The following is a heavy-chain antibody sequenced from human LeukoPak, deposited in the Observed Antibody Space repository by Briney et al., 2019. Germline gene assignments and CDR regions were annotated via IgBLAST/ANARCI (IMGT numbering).Heavy chain of an antibody. J-gene: IGHJ4*02. CDR1: GFTFSSYS. CDR3: ARVGGQQLVLSSYFFDY. CDR2: ISISSYI. V-gene: IGHV3-21*01. Sequence: GGSLRLSCAASGFTFSSYSMDWVRQAPGKGLEWVSSISISSYIYYADSVKGRFTISRDNAKDSLYLQMNSLRAEDTAVYYCARVGGQQLVLSSYFFDYWGRRTLVTVSS. D-gene: IGHD6-13*01.